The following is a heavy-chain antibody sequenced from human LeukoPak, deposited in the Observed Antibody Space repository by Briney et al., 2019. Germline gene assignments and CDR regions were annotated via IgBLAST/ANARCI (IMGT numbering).Heavy chain of an antibody. Sequence: GGSLRLSCAASGFTFSSYSMNWVRQAPGKGLEWVSSISSSSSYIYYADSVKGRFTISRDNAKNSLYLQMNSLRAEDTAVYYCARDGELRFLEWFPPHYYGMDVWGQGTTVTVSS. V-gene: IGHV3-21*01. D-gene: IGHD3-3*01. CDR3: ARDGELRFLEWFPPHYYGMDV. J-gene: IGHJ6*02. CDR2: ISSSSSYI. CDR1: GFTFSSYS.